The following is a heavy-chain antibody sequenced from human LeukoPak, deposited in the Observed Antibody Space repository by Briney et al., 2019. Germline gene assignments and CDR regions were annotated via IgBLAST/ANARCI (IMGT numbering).Heavy chain of an antibody. CDR1: GFTFSSYC. J-gene: IGHJ6*03. CDR2: IKQDGSEK. CDR3: ARNYYYMDV. Sequence: GGALRLSCAASGFTFSSYCMSCVRQAPGKGLEWVANIKQDGSEKYYVDSVKGRFTISRDNAKNSLYLQMNSLRAEDTAVYYCARNYYYMDVWGKGTTVAISS. V-gene: IGHV3-7*01.